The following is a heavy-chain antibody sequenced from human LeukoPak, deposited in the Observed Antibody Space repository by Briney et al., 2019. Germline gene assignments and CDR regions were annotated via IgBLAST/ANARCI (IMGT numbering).Heavy chain of an antibody. CDR1: GFTFDDYA. J-gene: IGHJ6*02. CDR2: ISWNSGSI. CDR3: AKDPTVTTSYGMDV. D-gene: IGHD4-17*01. Sequence: GRSLRLSCAASGFTFDDYAMHWVRQAPGKGLEWVSGISWNSGSIGYADSVKGRFTISRDNAKNSLYLQMNSLRAEDTALYYCAKDPTVTTSYGMDVWGQGTTVTVS. V-gene: IGHV3-9*01.